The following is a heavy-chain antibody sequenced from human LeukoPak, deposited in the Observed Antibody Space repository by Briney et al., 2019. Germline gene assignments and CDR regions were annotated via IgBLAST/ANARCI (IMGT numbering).Heavy chain of an antibody. CDR2: IKQDGGEK. J-gene: IGHJ4*02. CDR3: AGSRGYCSGGSCYFDY. D-gene: IGHD2-15*01. V-gene: IGHV3-7*01. Sequence: GGSLRLSCAAPGFTFSNYWMNWVRQAPGKGLEWVASIKQDGGEKYYLDSVKGRFSISRDNAKNSLFLQMNSLRAEDTAVYYCAGSRGYCSGGSCYFDYWGQGTLVTVSS. CDR1: GFTFSNYW.